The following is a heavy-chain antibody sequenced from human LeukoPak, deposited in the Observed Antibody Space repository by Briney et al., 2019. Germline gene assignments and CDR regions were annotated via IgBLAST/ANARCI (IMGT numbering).Heavy chain of an antibody. CDR1: GFTFTTYG. J-gene: IGHJ4*02. CDR2: IWYDGNNI. Sequence: GGSLRLSCAVSGFTFTTYGMHWVRQAPGKGLEWVAVIWYDGNNIYYADSVKGRFTISRDNSRNTLYLQMNSLRAEDTAVYFCLRDPYEAYWGQGTLVTVSS. D-gene: IGHD5-12*01. V-gene: IGHV3-33*01. CDR3: LRDPYEAY.